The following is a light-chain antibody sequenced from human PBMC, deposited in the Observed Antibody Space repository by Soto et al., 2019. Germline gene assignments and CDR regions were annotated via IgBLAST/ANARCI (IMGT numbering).Light chain of an antibody. J-gene: IGKJ5*01. CDR1: QSVSSY. CDR3: QQRINWPIT. Sequence: EIVLTQSPATLSLSPGERATLSCRASQSVSSYLAWYQQKPGQAPRLLIYDASNRATGIPARFSGSGSGTDFTLTISSLEPEDFAVYYCQQRINWPITFGQGTRLKIK. CDR2: DAS. V-gene: IGKV3-11*01.